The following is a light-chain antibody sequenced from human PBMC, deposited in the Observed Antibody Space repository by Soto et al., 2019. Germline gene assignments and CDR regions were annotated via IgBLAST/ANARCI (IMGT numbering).Light chain of an antibody. Sequence: DIQMTQPPSSLSASVGDRVTITCQASQDISNYLNWYQQKPGKAPKLVIYAASNLETGVPSRFSGSGSGTDFPFTISSLQPEDIATYYCQQYDNPPPITFGQGTRLEI. CDR3: QQYDNPPPIT. CDR2: AAS. CDR1: QDISNY. J-gene: IGKJ5*01. V-gene: IGKV1-33*01.